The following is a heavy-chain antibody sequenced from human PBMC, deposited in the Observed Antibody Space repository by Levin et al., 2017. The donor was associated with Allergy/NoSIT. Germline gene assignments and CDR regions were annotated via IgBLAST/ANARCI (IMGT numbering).Heavy chain of an antibody. CDR1: GFSFSIYA. J-gene: IGHJ6*02. D-gene: IGHD3-16*02. V-gene: IGHV3-30*04. Sequence: QRGESLKISCAVSGFSFSIYAMHWVRQAPGKGLEWVAVISHEGSKIFYADSVKGRFTISRDNAKNTLHLQMSSLRADDTAVYYCVRALGANYDYVWGSYRYVGHSLDVWGQGTTVTVSS. CDR3: VRALGANYDYVWGSYRYVGHSLDV. CDR2: ISHEGSKI.